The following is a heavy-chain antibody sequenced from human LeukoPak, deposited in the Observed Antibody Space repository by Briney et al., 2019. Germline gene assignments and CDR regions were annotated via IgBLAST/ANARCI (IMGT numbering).Heavy chain of an antibody. V-gene: IGHV4-39*07. CDR2: IYHSGST. CDR1: GGSISSSSYY. Sequence: SETLSLTCTVSGGSISSSSYYWGWIRQPPGKGLEWIGEIYHSGSTNYNPSLKSRVTISVDKSKNQFSLKLSSVTAADTAVYYCARGSQWPYYFDYWGQGTLVTVSS. D-gene: IGHD6-19*01. CDR3: ARGSQWPYYFDY. J-gene: IGHJ4*02.